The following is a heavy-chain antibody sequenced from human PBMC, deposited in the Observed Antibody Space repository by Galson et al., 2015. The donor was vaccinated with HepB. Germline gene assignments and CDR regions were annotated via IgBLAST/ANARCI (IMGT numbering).Heavy chain of an antibody. V-gene: IGHV3-30*04. J-gene: IGHJ1*01. CDR1: GFTFSSYA. Sequence: SLRLSCAASGFTFSSYAMHWVRQAPGKGLEWVAVISYDGSHKYYADSVKGRFTISRDNSKNTLNLPMNSLKTEDTAVYHCAREKAAAGTFGYLQHWGQGALVTVSS. CDR2: ISYDGSHK. D-gene: IGHD6-13*01. CDR3: AREKAAAGTFGYLQH.